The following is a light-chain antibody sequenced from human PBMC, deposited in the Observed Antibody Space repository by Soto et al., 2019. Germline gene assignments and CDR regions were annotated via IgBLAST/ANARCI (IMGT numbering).Light chain of an antibody. CDR3: QQYDNWPRT. CDR2: GAS. V-gene: IGKV3-15*01. J-gene: IGKJ1*01. CDR1: QSVSSN. Sequence: EIVMTQSPATLSVSSGERATLSCRASQSVSSNLAWYQQKPGQAPRLLIYGASTRATGIPARFSGSGSGTEFTLTISSLQSEDFAVYYCQQYDNWPRTFGQRTKV.